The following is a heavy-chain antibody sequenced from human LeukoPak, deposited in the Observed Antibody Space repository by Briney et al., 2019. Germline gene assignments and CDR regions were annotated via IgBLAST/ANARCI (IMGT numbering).Heavy chain of an antibody. V-gene: IGHV1-58*02. CDR2: IVVGSGNT. CDR3: AASTGATRKYFQH. D-gene: IGHD1-26*01. CDR1: GYTFTGYY. Sequence: SVKVSCKASGYTFTGYYMHWVRQAPGQRLEWIGWIVVGSGNTNYAQKFQERVTITRDMSTSTAYMELSSLRSEDTAVYYCAASTGATRKYFQHWGQGTLVTVSS. J-gene: IGHJ1*01.